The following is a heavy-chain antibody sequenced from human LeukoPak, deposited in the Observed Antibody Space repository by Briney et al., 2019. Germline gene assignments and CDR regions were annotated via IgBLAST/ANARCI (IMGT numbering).Heavy chain of an antibody. CDR2: IRSRSNYI. D-gene: IGHD5-12*01. CDR3: ARAPGSGYDYLDS. J-gene: IGHJ4*02. Sequence: PGGSLRLSCAASGFTFSNYEMNWVRQAPGKGREWESSIRSRSNYIYYADSVKGRSTISRDNAKNSPYLQMNSLRAEDTAVYHCARAPGSGYDYLDSWGQGTLVTVSS. V-gene: IGHV3-21*01. CDR1: GFTFSNYE.